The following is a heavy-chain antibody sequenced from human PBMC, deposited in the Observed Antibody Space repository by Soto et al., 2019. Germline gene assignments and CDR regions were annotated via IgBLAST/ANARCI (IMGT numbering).Heavy chain of an antibody. D-gene: IGHD3-22*01. CDR3: ARVRDYDSSGYAGPGFDY. Sequence: QVQLQESGPGLVKPSQTLSLTCTVSGGSISSGNYYWSWIRQPPGKGLEWIGYIYYSGSTYYNPSLKSRVTISIDTSKYQFSLKLSSVTAADTAVYYCARVRDYDSSGYAGPGFDYWGQGTLVTVSS. CDR2: IYYSGST. J-gene: IGHJ4*02. V-gene: IGHV4-30-4*01. CDR1: GGSISSGNYY.